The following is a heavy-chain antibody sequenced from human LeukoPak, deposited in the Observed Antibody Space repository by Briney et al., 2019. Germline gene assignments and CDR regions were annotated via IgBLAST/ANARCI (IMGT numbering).Heavy chain of an antibody. V-gene: IGHV3-11*06. CDR3: ARGLQPPVLYGMDV. J-gene: IGHJ6*02. CDR2: IGSSSSYT. CDR1: GFTFSDYY. D-gene: IGHD4-11*01. Sequence: GGSLRLSCAASGFTFSDYYMSWIRQAPGKGLEWVSYIGSSSSYTNYADSVKGRFTISRDNAKNSLYLQMNSLRADDTAVYYCARGLQPPVLYGMDVWGQGTTVTISS.